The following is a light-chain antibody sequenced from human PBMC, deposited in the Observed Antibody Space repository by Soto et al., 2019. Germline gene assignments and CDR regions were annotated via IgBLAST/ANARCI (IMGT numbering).Light chain of an antibody. CDR1: SGYSNYK. CDR3: GADHGSGSNFVSYVV. V-gene: IGLV9-49*01. J-gene: IGLJ2*01. Sequence: QPVLTQPPSASASLGASVTLTCTLSSGYSNYKVDWYQQRPGKGPRFVMRVGAGGIVGSKGDGIPDRFSVLGSGLNRYLTINNIQEEDESDYHCGADHGSGSNFVSYVVFGGGTKVTVL. CDR2: VGAGGIVG.